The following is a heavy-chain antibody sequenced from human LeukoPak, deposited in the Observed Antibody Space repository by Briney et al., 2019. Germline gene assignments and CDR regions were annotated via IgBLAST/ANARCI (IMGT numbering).Heavy chain of an antibody. CDR2: IYSGGST. J-gene: IGHJ4*02. Sequence: GGSLRLSCAASGFTVSSNYMSWVRQAPGKGLEWVSVIYSGGSTYYADFVKGRFTISRDNSKNTLYLQMNSLRAEDTAVYYCARDPLTHRDCWGQGTLVTVSS. CDR1: GFTVSSNY. D-gene: IGHD4-23*01. CDR3: ARDPLTHRDC. V-gene: IGHV3-53*01.